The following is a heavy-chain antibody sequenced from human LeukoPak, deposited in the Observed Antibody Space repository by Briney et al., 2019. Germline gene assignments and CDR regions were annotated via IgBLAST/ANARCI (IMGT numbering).Heavy chain of an antibody. V-gene: IGHV4-30-2*01. D-gene: IGHD5-12*01. CDR2: IYHSGST. CDR1: GGSISSGGYY. CDR3: ASDYEGAFDI. Sequence: TLSLTCTASGGSISSGGYYWSWIRQPPGKGLEWIGYIYHSGSTYYNPSLKSRVTISVDRSKSQFSLKLTSVTAADTAVYYCASDYEGAFDIWGQGTMVTVSS. J-gene: IGHJ3*02.